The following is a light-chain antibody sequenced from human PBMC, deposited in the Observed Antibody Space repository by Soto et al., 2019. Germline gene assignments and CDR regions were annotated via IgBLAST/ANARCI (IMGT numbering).Light chain of an antibody. CDR3: SSYTSSSVV. Sequence: QSVLTQPASVSGSPGQSITISCTGTSSDVGGYKYVSWYQQHPGKAPKLMIYEVSNRPSGVSNRFSGSKSGKTASLTISGLQAEDEADYYCSSYTSSSVVFGGGTKLTVL. V-gene: IGLV2-14*01. CDR2: EVS. J-gene: IGLJ2*01. CDR1: SSDVGGYKY.